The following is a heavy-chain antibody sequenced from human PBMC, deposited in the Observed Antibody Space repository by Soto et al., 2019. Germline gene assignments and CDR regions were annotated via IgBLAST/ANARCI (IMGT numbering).Heavy chain of an antibody. Sequence: QVQLVESGGGVVQPGRSLRLSCAASGFTFSDYGMHWVRQAPGKGLELVAVIWYDGSNRYYADSVKGRFTISRDNSKNTLYLQMNSLRAEDTAVFYCARGTSPVDYWGQGTLVTVSS. CDR3: ARGTSPVDY. V-gene: IGHV3-33*01. J-gene: IGHJ4*02. CDR2: IWYDGSNR. CDR1: GFTFSDYG. D-gene: IGHD2-2*01.